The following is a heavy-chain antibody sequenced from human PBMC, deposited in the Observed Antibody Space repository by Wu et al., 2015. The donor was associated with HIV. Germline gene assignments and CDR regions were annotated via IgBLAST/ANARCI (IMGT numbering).Heavy chain of an antibody. CDR1: GYTFTSYG. V-gene: IGHV1-18*01. CDR3: ARSRGTLNLGSGYYHGGYWFDP. Sequence: QVQLVQSGAEVKKPGASVKVSCKASGYTFTSYGISWVRQAPGQGLEWMGWISAYNGNTNYAQKLQGRVTMTTDTSTSTAYMELRSLRSDDTAVYYCARSRGTLNLGSGYYHGGYWFDPWGQGTLVTVSS. D-gene: IGHD3-22*01. CDR2: ISAYNGNT. J-gene: IGHJ5*02.